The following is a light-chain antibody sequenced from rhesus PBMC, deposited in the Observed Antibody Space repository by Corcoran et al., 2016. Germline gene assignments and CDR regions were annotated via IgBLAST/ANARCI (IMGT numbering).Light chain of an antibody. CDR2: AAS. CDR1: QGINKE. V-gene: IGKV1-94*01. Sequence: DIQMTQSPSSLSASVGDLVTVTCRASQGINKELSWYQQKPGKAPTLLNYAASNLPTGVSSRFSGRGSGTDYTLTISSLQSEGVATYYCLQDYATPYSFGQGTKVEIK. J-gene: IGKJ2*01. CDR3: LQDYATPYS.